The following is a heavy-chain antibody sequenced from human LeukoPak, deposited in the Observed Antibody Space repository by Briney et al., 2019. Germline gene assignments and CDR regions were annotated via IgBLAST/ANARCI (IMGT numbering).Heavy chain of an antibody. V-gene: IGHV1-18*01. CDR1: GGTFSSYA. CDR3: ARGMYYDSSGCLDY. CDR2: ISAYNGNT. Sequence: ASVKVSCKASGGTFSSYAISWVRQAPGQGLEWMGWISAYNGNTNYAQKLQGRVTMTTDTSTSTAYMELRSLRSDDTAVYYCARGMYYDSSGCLDYWGQGTLVTVSS. J-gene: IGHJ4*02. D-gene: IGHD3-22*01.